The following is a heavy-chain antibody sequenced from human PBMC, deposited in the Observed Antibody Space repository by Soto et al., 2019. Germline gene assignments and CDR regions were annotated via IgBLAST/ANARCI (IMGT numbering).Heavy chain of an antibody. CDR1: GFNLSNFD. Sequence: EVQLVASGGGLVQPGGSLRLSCAASGFNLSNFDMHWVRQAPGVGLEYVAAIGSNGGGTYYANSVRGRFTISRDNSKNTLYLQMGSLRPEDMAVYYCARAPKGYYGFSSGYYYYMDVWGKGTTVTVSS. CDR3: ARAPKGYYGFSSGYYYYMDV. CDR2: IGSNGGGT. V-gene: IGHV3-64*01. D-gene: IGHD3-3*01. J-gene: IGHJ6*03.